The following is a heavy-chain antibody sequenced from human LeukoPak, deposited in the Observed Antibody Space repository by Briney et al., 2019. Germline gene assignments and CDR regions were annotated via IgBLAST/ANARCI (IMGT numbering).Heavy chain of an antibody. CDR2: IYSGGST. V-gene: IGHV3-53*04. J-gene: IGHJ4*02. CDR1: GSTVSSNX. CDR3: AXXXGNSEN. D-gene: IGHD4-23*01. Sequence: LSCAASGSTVSSNXMSWVRQAPGKGLEWVSVIYSGGSTYYADSVKGRFTISRHNSKNTLYLQMNSLRAEDTAVYYCAXXXGNSENWGQGTLXXVSS.